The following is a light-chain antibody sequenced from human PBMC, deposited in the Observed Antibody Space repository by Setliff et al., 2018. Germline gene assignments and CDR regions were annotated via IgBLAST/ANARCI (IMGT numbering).Light chain of an antibody. Sequence: QSVLTQPASVSGSLGQSITISCTGSGSDIGNYNFVSWYQQHPGKAPKLIIYEDTKRPSGVSSRFSGSKSGNTASLTISGLQAEDEADYYYCSSGRGGTLGYVFGTGTKVTVL. V-gene: IGLV2-23*02. CDR1: GSDIGNYNF. J-gene: IGLJ1*01. CDR2: EDT. CDR3: CSSGRGGTLGYV.